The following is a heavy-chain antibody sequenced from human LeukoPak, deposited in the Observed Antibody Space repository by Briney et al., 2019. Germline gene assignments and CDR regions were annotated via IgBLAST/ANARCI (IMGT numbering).Heavy chain of an antibody. CDR2: ISSSSSYI. V-gene: IGHV3-21*04. Sequence: GGSLRLSCAASGFTFSSYSMNWVSQAPGKGLEWVSSISSSSSYIYYADSVKGRFTISRDNAKNSLYLQMNSLRAEDTAVYYCARDLGLRPLYYFDYWGQGTLVTVSS. CDR3: ARDLGLRPLYYFDY. J-gene: IGHJ4*02. CDR1: GFTFSSYS.